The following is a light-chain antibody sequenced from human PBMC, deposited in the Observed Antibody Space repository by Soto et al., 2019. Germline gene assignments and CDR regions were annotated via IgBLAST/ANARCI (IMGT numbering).Light chain of an antibody. Sequence: DNQMTHSPSTLSASVGDRVTITCRASQSINTWLAWYQQKPGKAPKLLIYDTSTLKSGAPSRFSGSGSGTEFTLTISSLQPEDFATYYCQQSYSAPRTFGQGTKVDIK. CDR3: QQSYSAPRT. CDR2: DTS. J-gene: IGKJ2*01. V-gene: IGKV1-5*01. CDR1: QSINTW.